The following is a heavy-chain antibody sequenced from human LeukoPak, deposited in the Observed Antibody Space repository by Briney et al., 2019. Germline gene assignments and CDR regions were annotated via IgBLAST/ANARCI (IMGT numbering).Heavy chain of an antibody. CDR3: ASSYYDFWSGIDY. Sequence: SETLSLTCTVSGGSISSSSYYWGWIRQPPGKGLEWIGGIYTSGSTNYNPSLKSRVTMSVDTSKNQFSLKLSSVTAADTAVYYCASSYYDFWSGIDYWGQGTLVTVSS. J-gene: IGHJ4*02. V-gene: IGHV4-39*07. CDR2: IYTSGST. D-gene: IGHD3-3*01. CDR1: GGSISSSSYY.